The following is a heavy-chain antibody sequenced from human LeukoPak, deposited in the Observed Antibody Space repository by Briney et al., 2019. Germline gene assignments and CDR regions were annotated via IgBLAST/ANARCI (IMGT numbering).Heavy chain of an antibody. V-gene: IGHV4-31*03. CDR1: GGSISSGGYY. CDR3: ARAQWLPPERYFDY. J-gene: IGHJ4*02. D-gene: IGHD6-19*01. Sequence: PSETLSFTCTVSGGSISSGGYYWSWIRQHPGKGLEWIGYIYYSGSTYYNPSLKSRVTISVDTSKNQFSLKLSSVTAADTAVYYCARAQWLPPERYFDYWGQGTLVTVSS. CDR2: IYYSGST.